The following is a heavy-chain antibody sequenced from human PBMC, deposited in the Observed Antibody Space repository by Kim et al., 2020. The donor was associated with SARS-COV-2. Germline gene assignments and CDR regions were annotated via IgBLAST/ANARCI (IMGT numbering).Heavy chain of an antibody. J-gene: IGHJ2*01. D-gene: IGHD3-10*01. Sequence: YNPSLKSRVTISVDTSKKQFSLKLSSVIAADTAVYCCARDYYGSGNGFDLWGRGTLVTVSS. V-gene: IGHV4-39*07. CDR3: ARDYYGSGNGFDL.